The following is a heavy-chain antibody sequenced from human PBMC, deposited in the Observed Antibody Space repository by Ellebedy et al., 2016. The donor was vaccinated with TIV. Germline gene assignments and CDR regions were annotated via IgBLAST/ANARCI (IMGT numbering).Heavy chain of an antibody. CDR1: GFTFSSYW. CDR3: ARRYFDL. V-gene: IGHV3-7*01. CDR2: IKQDGSEK. Sequence: GESLKISCAASGFTFSSYWMQWVRQAPGKGLEWVANIKQDGSEKHYVDSVRGRFTISRDNAKNSLYLQMNSLGAEDTAVYYCARRYFDLWGRGTLVTASS. J-gene: IGHJ2*01.